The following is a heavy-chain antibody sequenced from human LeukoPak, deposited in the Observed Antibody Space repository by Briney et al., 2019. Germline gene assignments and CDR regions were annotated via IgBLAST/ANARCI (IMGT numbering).Heavy chain of an antibody. Sequence: PGASVKVSCKVSGYTLTVLSMHWVRQAPGKGLEWMGGFDPEDGETIYAQKFQGRVTMTEDTSTDTAYMELSSLRSEDTAVYYCATGQHMVRGVILGYWGQGTLVTVSS. J-gene: IGHJ4*02. V-gene: IGHV1-24*01. CDR2: FDPEDGET. CDR3: ATGQHMVRGVILGY. CDR1: GYTLTVLS. D-gene: IGHD3-10*01.